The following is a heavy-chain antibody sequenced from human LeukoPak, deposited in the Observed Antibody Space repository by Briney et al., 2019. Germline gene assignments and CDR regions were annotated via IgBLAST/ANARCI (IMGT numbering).Heavy chain of an antibody. CDR3: ARGEQQLVGYFDY. D-gene: IGHD6-13*01. CDR2: ISYSGST. Sequence: PSQTLSLTCTVSGVSISRSRYFWGWIRQPPGKGLEWIGTISYSGSTYYTPSLKSRITISVDTSKNQFALKLSSVTAADTAVYFCARGEQQLVGYFDYWGQGTLVTVSS. CDR1: GVSISRSRYF. V-gene: IGHV4-39*01. J-gene: IGHJ4*02.